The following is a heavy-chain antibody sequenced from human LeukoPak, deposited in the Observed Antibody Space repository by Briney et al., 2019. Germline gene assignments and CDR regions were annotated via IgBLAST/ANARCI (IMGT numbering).Heavy chain of an antibody. CDR2: INTNTGNP. J-gene: IGHJ4*02. CDR3: ARDAGMSGYDSDFDY. CDR1: GGTFSNYA. D-gene: IGHD5-12*01. V-gene: IGHV7-4-1*02. Sequence: ASVKVSCKASGGTFSNYAISWVRQAPGQGLEWMGWINTNTGNPTYAQGFTGRFVFSLDTSVSTAYLQISSLKAEDTAVYYCARDAGMSGYDSDFDYWGQGTLVTVSS.